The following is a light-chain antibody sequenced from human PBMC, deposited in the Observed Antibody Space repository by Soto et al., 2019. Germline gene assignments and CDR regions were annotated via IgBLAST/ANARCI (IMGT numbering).Light chain of an antibody. V-gene: IGKV3D-7*01. CDR3: QQYYKWPLT. Sequence: EIVLTQSPATLSLSPGERATLSCRASQSVSSNYLAWYQQKPGQAPRLLIYGASTGATGIPARFSGSGSGTDFILTISSLQSEDSAVYFCQQYYKWPLTFGGGTKVDIK. CDR1: QSVSSNY. J-gene: IGKJ4*01. CDR2: GAS.